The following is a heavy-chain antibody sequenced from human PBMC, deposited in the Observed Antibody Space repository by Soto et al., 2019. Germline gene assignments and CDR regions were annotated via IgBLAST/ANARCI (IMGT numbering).Heavy chain of an antibody. CDR3: AREGLIRFLECLVTDHYGMDV. V-gene: IGHV3-30*08. D-gene: IGHD3-3*01. CDR1: AFTFSIYA. CDR2: ISYDGSNK. Sequence: GGSLRLSCAASAFTFSIYAMHWVLQAPGKGLEWVAVISYDGSNKYYADSVKGRFTISRDKSKNTLYLQMNSLRAEDNAVYYCAREGLIRFLECLVTDHYGMDVWGQGTTVTVSS. J-gene: IGHJ6*02.